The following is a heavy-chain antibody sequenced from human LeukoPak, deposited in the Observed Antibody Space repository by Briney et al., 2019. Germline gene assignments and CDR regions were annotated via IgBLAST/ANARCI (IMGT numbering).Heavy chain of an antibody. J-gene: IGHJ4*02. CDR1: GFTFSSYA. CDR2: ISGSGGST. Sequence: GGSLRLSCAASGFTFSSYAMSWVRQAPGQALEWVSAISGSGGSTYYADSVKGRFTISRDNSKNTLYLQMNSLRAEDTAVYYCAKLSYDSSGYPDYWGQGTLVTVSS. V-gene: IGHV3-23*01. D-gene: IGHD3-22*01. CDR3: AKLSYDSSGYPDY.